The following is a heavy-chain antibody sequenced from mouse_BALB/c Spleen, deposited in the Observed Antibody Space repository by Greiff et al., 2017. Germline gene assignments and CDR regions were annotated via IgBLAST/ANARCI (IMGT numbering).Heavy chain of an antibody. CDR2: ISSGGST. CDR3: DYYDYDVGAY. CDR1: GFTFSSYA. J-gene: IGHJ3*01. V-gene: IGHV5-6-5*01. D-gene: IGHD2-4*01. Sequence: DVMLVESGGGLVKPGGSLKLSCAASGFTFSSYAMSWVRQTPEKRLEWVASISSGGSTYYPDSVKGRFTISRDNARNILYLQMSSLRSEDTAMYYCDYYDYDVGAYWGQGTLVTVSA.